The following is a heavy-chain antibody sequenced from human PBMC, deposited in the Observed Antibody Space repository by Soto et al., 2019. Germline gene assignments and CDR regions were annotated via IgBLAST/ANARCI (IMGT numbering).Heavy chain of an antibody. CDR2: IYYGGTT. CDR3: ARGWYYFDF. CDR1: VEPMTGGYY. V-gene: IGHV4-38-2*02. D-gene: IGHD2-15*01. Sequence: XETLSLTCYVSVEPMTGGYYWGWIRQSPGKGLEWIGSIYYGGTTYYNPSLRSRLAISIDTSKNQFSLRLSSVTAADTALYYCARGWYYFDFWGQGTLVTVSS. J-gene: IGHJ4*02.